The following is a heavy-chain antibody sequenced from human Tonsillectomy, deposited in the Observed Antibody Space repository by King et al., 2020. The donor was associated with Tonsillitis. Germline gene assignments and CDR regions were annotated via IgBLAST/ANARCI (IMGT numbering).Heavy chain of an antibody. CDR1: GFTFFSYV. V-gene: IGHV3-23*04. CDR3: AKVYFGVFLEPFDY. J-gene: IGHJ4*02. Sequence: VQLVESGGGLVQPGGSLRLSCAASGFTFFSYVMNWVRQAPGKGLEWVSAISGSGRTTYYADSVKGRFTISRDNSKNTLYLQMNALRAEDTAVYFCAKVYFGVFLEPFDYWGQGTLVTVSS. D-gene: IGHD3-3*01. CDR2: ISGSGRTT.